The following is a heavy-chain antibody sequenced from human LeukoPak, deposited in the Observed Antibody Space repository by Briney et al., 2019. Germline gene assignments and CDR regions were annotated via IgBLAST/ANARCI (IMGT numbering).Heavy chain of an antibody. CDR1: GYSXTGYY. CDR3: ARASYYYDSSGYPGYYFDY. J-gene: IGHJ4*02. V-gene: IGHV1-2*02. Sequence: ASVKVSCKASGYSXTGYYIHWLRQAPGQGLELMGWINPNSGGTNYAQKFQGRVTMTRDTSISTAYMELSRLRSDDTAVYYCARASYYYDSSGYPGYYFDYWGQGTLVTVSS. CDR2: INPNSGGT. D-gene: IGHD3-22*01.